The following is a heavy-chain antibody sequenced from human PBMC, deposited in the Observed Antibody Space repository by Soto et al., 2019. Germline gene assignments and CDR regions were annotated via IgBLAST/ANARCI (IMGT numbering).Heavy chain of an antibody. Sequence: SGGSLRLSCAASGFTFSNAWMNWVRQAPGKGLEWVGRIKSKTDGGTTDYAAPVKGRFTISRDDSKNTLYLQMNSLKTEDTAVYYCTTVPGRITIFGVVPYYYGMDVWGQGTTVTVSS. J-gene: IGHJ6*02. V-gene: IGHV3-15*07. CDR3: TTVPGRITIFGVVPYYYGMDV. CDR2: IKSKTDGGTT. CDR1: GFTFSNAW. D-gene: IGHD3-3*01.